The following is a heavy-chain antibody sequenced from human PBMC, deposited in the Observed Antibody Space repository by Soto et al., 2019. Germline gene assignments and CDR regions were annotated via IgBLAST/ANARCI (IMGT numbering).Heavy chain of an antibody. CDR3: AAVQGVGTTFHF. CDR1: GFTFTNSA. J-gene: IGHJ4*02. D-gene: IGHD1-26*01. V-gene: IGHV1-58*02. Sequence: QMQLAQSGPEVKKPGTSVKVSCKTSGFTFTNSAIQWVRQARGQRLEWLGWIVVGGGRTDYAQKFQERLTITMHMSTTTAYMELSSLRLEDTAVYYCAAVQGVGTTFHFWGQGTLVTVSS. CDR2: IVVGGGRT.